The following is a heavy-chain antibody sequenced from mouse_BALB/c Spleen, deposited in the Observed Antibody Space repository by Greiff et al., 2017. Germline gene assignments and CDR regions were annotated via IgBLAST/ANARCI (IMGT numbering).Heavy chain of an antibody. CDR3: TRDGNYFDY. J-gene: IGHJ2*01. Sequence: QVQLQQPGAELVRPGASVKLSCKASGYTFTSYWINWVKQRPGQGLEWIGNIYPSDSYTNYNRKFKDKATLTVDKSSSTAYMQLSSPTSEDSAVYYCTRDGNYFDYWGQGTTLTVSS. CDR1: GYTFTSYW. CDR2: IYPSDSYT. V-gene: IGHV1-69*02. D-gene: IGHD2-1*01.